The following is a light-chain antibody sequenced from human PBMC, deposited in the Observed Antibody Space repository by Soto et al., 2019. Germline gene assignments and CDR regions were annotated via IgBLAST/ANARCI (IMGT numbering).Light chain of an antibody. CDR3: QQYGSSPPVT. CDR1: QSVSSSY. CDR2: GAS. Sequence: EIVFTQSPGTLTLSPGERATLSCRASQSVSSSYLAWYQQKPGQAPRLLIYGASSRATGIPDRFSGSGSGTDFTLTISRPXPEDFAVYYCQQYGSSPPVTFGGGTKVDIK. J-gene: IGKJ4*01. V-gene: IGKV3-20*01.